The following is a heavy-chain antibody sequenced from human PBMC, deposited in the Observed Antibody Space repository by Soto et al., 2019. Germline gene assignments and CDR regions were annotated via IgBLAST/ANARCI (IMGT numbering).Heavy chain of an antibody. CDR1: GYSLTIYW. V-gene: IGHV5-51*01. J-gene: IGHJ4*02. CDR2: IYPGDSDT. CDR3: AKGQCDPDCYVFDS. Sequence: GESLKISCKGSGYSLTIYWIGWVRQMPGKGLEWMGIIYPGDSDTRYSPSFQGQVTISADKSISTAYLQWSSLRAEDTAVYYCAKGQCDPDCYVFDSWGQGTLVTVSS. D-gene: IGHD2-21*02.